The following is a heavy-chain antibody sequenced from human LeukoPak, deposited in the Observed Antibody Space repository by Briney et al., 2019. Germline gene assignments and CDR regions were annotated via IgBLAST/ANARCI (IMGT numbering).Heavy chain of an antibody. V-gene: IGHV4-59*08. D-gene: IGHD2-2*01. CDR2: LSYSGSS. CDR1: GGSFSRFQ. CDR3: AKSSVPAAPFDS. J-gene: IGHJ4*02. Sequence: SETLSLTCSVSGGSFSRFQWTWIRQPPGKGLEWIGSLSYSGSSNYNPSLKSQITISIDMSKNQFSLSLTSVTAADTAVYYCAKSSVPAAPFDSWGQGTLVTVSS.